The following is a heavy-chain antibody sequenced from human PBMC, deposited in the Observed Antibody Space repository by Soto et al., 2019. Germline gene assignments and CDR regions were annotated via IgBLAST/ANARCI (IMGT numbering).Heavy chain of an antibody. D-gene: IGHD3-10*01. CDR1: GYTFTSYG. V-gene: IGHV1-18*01. J-gene: IGHJ6*02. Sequence: ASVKLSCKASGYTFTSYGISWVRQAPGQGLEWMGWISAYNGNTNYAQKLQGRVTMTTDTSTSTAYMELRSLRSDDTAVYYCARDLGMVRGHECMDVWGQGSTVTVSS. CDR3: ARDLGMVRGHECMDV. CDR2: ISAYNGNT.